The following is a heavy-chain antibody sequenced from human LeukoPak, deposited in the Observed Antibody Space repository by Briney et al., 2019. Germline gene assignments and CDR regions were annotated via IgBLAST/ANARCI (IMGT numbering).Heavy chain of an antibody. CDR3: ARTDDPQLAYFDY. J-gene: IGHJ4*02. CDR2: IIPIFGTA. Sequence: SVKVSCKASGGTFSSYAISWVRQAPGQGLEWMGGIIPIFGTANYAQKFQGRVTITTDESTSTAYMELSSLRSEGTAVYYYARTDDPQLAYFDYWGQGTLVTVSS. D-gene: IGHD3-10*01. CDR1: GGTFSSYA. V-gene: IGHV1-69*05.